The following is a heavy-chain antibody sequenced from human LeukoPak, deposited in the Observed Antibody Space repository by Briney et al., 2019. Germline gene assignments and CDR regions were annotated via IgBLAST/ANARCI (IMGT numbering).Heavy chain of an antibody. CDR1: GGSISSYY. Sequence: PSETLSLTCTVSGGSISSYYWSWIRQPPGKGLEWIGRIYTSGSTNYNPSLKSRVTMSIDTSKNQFSLKLSSVTAADTAVYYCARGLVATKRFDYWGQGTLVTVSS. J-gene: IGHJ4*02. CDR2: IYTSGST. CDR3: ARGLVATKRFDY. V-gene: IGHV4-4*07. D-gene: IGHD5-12*01.